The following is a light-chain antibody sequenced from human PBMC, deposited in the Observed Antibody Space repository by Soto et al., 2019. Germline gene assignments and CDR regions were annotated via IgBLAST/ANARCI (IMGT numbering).Light chain of an antibody. CDR2: EVN. CDR3: SSSGGYNNVV. Sequence: QSVLTQPPSASGSPGQSVTISCTGTSSDVGGYNYVSWFQQHPGKAPKLIIHEVNQRPSGVPDRFSGSKSGNTASLTVSGLQAEDQRTYYCSSSGGYNNVVFGTGTKVTVL. V-gene: IGLV2-8*01. J-gene: IGLJ1*01. CDR1: SSDVGGYNY.